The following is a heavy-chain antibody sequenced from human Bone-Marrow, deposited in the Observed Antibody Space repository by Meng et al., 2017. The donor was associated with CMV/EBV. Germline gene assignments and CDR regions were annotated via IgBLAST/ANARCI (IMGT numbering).Heavy chain of an antibody. D-gene: IGHD6-13*01. V-gene: IGHV1-18*01. CDR2: ISVYNGNT. J-gene: IGHJ4*02. CDR1: GYTFTSYG. CDR3: ARDVRFSSSWYGSDY. Sequence: ASVKVSCKAFGYTFTSYGISWVRQAPGQGLEWMGWISVYNGNTNYAQKFQGRVTMTTDTSTTTAYMELRSLRSDDTAVYYCARDVRFSSSWYGSDYWGQGTLVTVSS.